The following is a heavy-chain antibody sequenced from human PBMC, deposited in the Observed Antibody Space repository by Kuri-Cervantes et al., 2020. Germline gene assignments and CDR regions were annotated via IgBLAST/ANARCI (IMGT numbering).Heavy chain of an antibody. Sequence: ASVKVSCKASGYTFTSYAMHWVRQAPGQRLEWMGWISAYNGNTNYAQKLQGRVTTTTDTSTSTAYMELRSLRSDDTAVYYCARLGYERWGPAGYFDYWGQGTLVTVSS. D-gene: IGHD5-12*01. CDR1: GYTFTSYA. J-gene: IGHJ4*02. CDR3: ARLGYERWGPAGYFDY. CDR2: ISAYNGNT. V-gene: IGHV1-18*01.